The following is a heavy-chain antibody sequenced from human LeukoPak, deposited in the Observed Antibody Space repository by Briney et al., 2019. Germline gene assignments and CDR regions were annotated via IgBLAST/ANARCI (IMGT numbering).Heavy chain of an antibody. Sequence: GGSLRLSCAASGFTFSDYSMNWVRQAPGKGLDWVSAISGSGSSTYYADSVKGRFTISRDNSKNTLYLQMNSLRAEDTAVYYCAKDSSGYYKPFDYWGQGTLVTVSS. J-gene: IGHJ4*02. V-gene: IGHV3-23*01. CDR2: ISGSGSST. D-gene: IGHD3-22*01. CDR1: GFTFSDYS. CDR3: AKDSSGYYKPFDY.